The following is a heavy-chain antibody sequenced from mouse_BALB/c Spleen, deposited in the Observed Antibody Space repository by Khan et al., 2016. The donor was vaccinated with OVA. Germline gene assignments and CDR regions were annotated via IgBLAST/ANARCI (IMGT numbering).Heavy chain of an antibody. CDR3: AKEEYGSSYYFDY. J-gene: IGHJ2*01. CDR1: GYSFTGYF. V-gene: IGHV1-20*02. Sequence: VQLQQSGPELVKPGASVKISCKASGYSFTGYFMNWVMQSHGQSLEWIGRINPYNGDTFYNQKFKGMATLTVDKSSSTAHMELRSLAAEDSAVYYGAKEEYGSSYYFDYWGQGTTLTVSS. CDR2: INPYNGDT. D-gene: IGHD1-3*01.